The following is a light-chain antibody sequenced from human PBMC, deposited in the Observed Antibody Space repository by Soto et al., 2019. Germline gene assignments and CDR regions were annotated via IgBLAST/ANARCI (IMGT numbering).Light chain of an antibody. Sequence: DIQMTQSPSSLSASVGDRVTITCRASQSIGGYLNWYQQKPWKAPNLLIYAASNLHSGAPSRFSGSGSGTHFTLTINSLQPEDFATYYCQQSFNTPWTFGQGTKVEIK. V-gene: IGKV1-39*01. CDR1: QSIGGY. CDR3: QQSFNTPWT. J-gene: IGKJ1*01. CDR2: AAS.